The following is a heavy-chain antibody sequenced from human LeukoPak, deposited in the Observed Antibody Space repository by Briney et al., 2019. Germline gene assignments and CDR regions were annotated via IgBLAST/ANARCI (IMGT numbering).Heavy chain of an antibody. CDR2: IRSKANSYAT. D-gene: IGHD1-26*01. CDR1: GFTFSGSA. Sequence: GGSLRLSCAASGFTFSGSAMHWVRQASGKGLEWVGRIRSKANSYATAYAASVKGRFTISRDDSKNTAYLQMNSLKTEDTAVYYCTRRGSGSYLVDYRGQGTLVTVSS. J-gene: IGHJ4*02. V-gene: IGHV3-73*01. CDR3: TRRGSGSYLVDY.